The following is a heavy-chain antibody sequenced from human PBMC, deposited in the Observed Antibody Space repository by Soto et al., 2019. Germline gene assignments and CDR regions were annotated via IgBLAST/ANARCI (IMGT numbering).Heavy chain of an antibody. D-gene: IGHD2-15*01. CDR2: IYWEDDK. CDR3: ARIPYPSKPNCYFDL. CDR1: GFSLSASGVG. V-gene: IGHV2-5*02. Sequence: QITLKESGPTLVNPTQTLTLTCTFSGFSLSASGVGVGWIRQPPGKGLEWLALIYWEDDKRYNSFLNNRLTIAKDTSKNQVVLTMTNMDPVDSATYYCARIPYPSKPNCYFDLWGRGTLVTVSS. J-gene: IGHJ2*01.